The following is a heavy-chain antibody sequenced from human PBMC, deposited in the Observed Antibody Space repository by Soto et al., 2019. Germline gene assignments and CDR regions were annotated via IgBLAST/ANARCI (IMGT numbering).Heavy chain of an antibody. Sequence: SETLSLTCTVSGGSISSYYWSWIRQPPGKGLEWIGYIYYSGSTNYNPSLKSRVTISVDTSKNQFSLKLSSVTAADTAVYYCARDTYCGGDCYSAYGMDVWGQGTTVTVSS. V-gene: IGHV4-59*01. J-gene: IGHJ6*02. CDR3: ARDTYCGGDCYSAYGMDV. CDR1: GGSISSYY. CDR2: IYYSGST. D-gene: IGHD2-21*02.